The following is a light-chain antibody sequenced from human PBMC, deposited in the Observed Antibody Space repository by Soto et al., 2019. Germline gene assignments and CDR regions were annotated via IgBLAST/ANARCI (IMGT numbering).Light chain of an antibody. V-gene: IGKV3-15*01. CDR1: QSVSSAY. CDR2: DAS. J-gene: IGKJ5*01. CDR3: QQYNNWPPIT. Sequence: IVLTQSPGTLSLSPGERATLSCRASQSVSSAYLAWYQQKAGQAPRLIISDASTRATGIPARFSGSGSGTEFTLTISSLQSEDFAVYYGQQYNNWPPITFGQGTRLEI.